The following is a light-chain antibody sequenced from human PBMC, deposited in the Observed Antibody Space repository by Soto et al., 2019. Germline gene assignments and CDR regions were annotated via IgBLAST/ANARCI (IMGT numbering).Light chain of an antibody. CDR3: QQYNSYSPKYT. V-gene: IGKV1-5*01. CDR2: DAS. CDR1: QSISSW. J-gene: IGKJ2*01. Sequence: DIQMTQSPSTLSASVGDRVTITCRASQSISSWLAWYQQKPGKAPKLLIYDASSLESGVPSRFSGSGSGTEFTLTISSLQPDDFATYHCQQYNSYSPKYTFGQGTKLEIK.